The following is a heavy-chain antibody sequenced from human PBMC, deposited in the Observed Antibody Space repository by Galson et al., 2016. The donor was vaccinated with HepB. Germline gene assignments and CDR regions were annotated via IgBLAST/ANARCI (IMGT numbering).Heavy chain of an antibody. J-gene: IGHJ6*02. Sequence: SLRLACAASGFTVSRNYMSWVRQAPGKGLVWVSVIYSGGSTYYADSVKGRFTISRHNPKNTQYLQMNSLRAEDTAVYYCARAYDFWSGRYYYGMDVWGQGTTVTVSS. CDR1: GFTVSRNY. CDR3: ARAYDFWSGRYYYGMDV. CDR2: IYSGGST. D-gene: IGHD3-3*01. V-gene: IGHV3-53*04.